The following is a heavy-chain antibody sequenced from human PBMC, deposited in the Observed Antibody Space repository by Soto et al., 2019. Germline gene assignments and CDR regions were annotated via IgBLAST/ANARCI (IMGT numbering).Heavy chain of an antibody. CDR1: GFTFSSYS. CDR2: ISSSSSTI. CDR3: AREHSSVVVVAATHDYYYYYMDV. Sequence: PGGSLRLSCAASGFTFSSYSMNWVRQAPGKGLEWVSYISSSSSTIYYADSVKGRFTISRDNAKNSLYLQMNSLRAEDTAVYYCAREHSSVVVVAATHDYYYYYMDVWGKGTTVTVSS. D-gene: IGHD2-15*01. V-gene: IGHV3-48*01. J-gene: IGHJ6*03.